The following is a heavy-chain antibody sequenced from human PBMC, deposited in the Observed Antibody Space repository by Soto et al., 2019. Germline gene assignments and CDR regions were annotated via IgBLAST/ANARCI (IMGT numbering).Heavy chain of an antibody. CDR3: ATHHSSGRNWFDP. Sequence: QLQLQESGPGLVKPSETLSLTCTVSGGSINSYYWSWIRQPAGKGLEWIGRIYISGSTNYNPSLKSRVTMSVDTSKNQLSLKLSSVTAADTAVYYCATHHSSGRNWFDPWGQGTLVTVSS. J-gene: IGHJ5*02. CDR2: IYISGST. V-gene: IGHV4-4*07. CDR1: GGSINSYY. D-gene: IGHD6-19*01.